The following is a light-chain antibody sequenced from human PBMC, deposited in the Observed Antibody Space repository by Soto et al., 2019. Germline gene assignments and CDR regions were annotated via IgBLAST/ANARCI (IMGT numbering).Light chain of an antibody. V-gene: IGKV1-5*01. CDR1: QSISSY. Sequence: DIQMTQSPSTLSGSVGDRVTITCRASQSISSYLNWYQQKPGKAPKLLIYAASTLQSGVPSRFSGSGSGTEFTLTISSLQPDDFATYYCQQYNSYSFGQGTKVDIK. CDR3: QQYNSYS. CDR2: AAS. J-gene: IGKJ1*01.